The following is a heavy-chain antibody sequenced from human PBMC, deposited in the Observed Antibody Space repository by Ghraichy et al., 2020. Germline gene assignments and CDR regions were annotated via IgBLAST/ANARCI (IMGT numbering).Heavy chain of an antibody. CDR2: INHSGST. D-gene: IGHD2-2*01. J-gene: IGHJ5*02. CDR1: GGSFSGYY. Sequence: SETLSLTCAVYGGSFSGYYWSWIRQPPGKGLEWIGEINHSGSTNYNPSLKSRVTISVDTSKNQFSLKLSSVTAADTAVYYCARGRGPVVVYSWFDPWGQGTLVTVSS. V-gene: IGHV4-34*01. CDR3: ARGRGPVVVYSWFDP.